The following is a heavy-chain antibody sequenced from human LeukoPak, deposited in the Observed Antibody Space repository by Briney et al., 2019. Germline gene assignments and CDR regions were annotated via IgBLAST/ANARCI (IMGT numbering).Heavy chain of an antibody. V-gene: IGHV1-8*01. CDR3: ARGYCSGGSCYYHDY. D-gene: IGHD2-15*01. CDR2: MNPNSGNT. CDR1: GYTFTSYD. J-gene: IGHJ4*02. Sequence: ASVKVSCKASGYTFTSYDINWVGQATGQGLEWMGWMNPNSGNTGYAQKFQGRVTMTRNTSISTAYMELSSLRSEDTAVYYCARGYCSGGSCYYHDYWGQGTLVTVPS.